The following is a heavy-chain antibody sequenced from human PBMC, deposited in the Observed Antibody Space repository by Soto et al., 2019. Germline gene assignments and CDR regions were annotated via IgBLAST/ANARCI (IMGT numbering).Heavy chain of an antibody. CDR1: GGSISSYY. CDR2: IYYSGST. Sequence: SETLSLTCTVSGGSISSYYWSWIRQPPGKGLEWIGYIYYSGSTNYNPSLKSRVTISVDTSKNQFSLKLSSVTAAGTAVYYRARVDDILTGYYTGAFDIWGQGTMVTVSS. J-gene: IGHJ3*02. V-gene: IGHV4-59*01. CDR3: ARVDDILTGYYTGAFDI. D-gene: IGHD3-9*01.